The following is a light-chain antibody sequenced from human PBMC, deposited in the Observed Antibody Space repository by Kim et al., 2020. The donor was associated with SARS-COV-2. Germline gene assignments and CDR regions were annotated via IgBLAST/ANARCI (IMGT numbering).Light chain of an antibody. CDR2: KAS. CDR3: QQYHSYSYT. J-gene: IGKJ2*01. V-gene: IGKV1-5*03. CDR1: QSISSW. Sequence: DIHMTQSPSTLSASVGDRVTITCRASQSISSWLAWYQQKPGKAPKLLIYKASDLESGVPSRFSGSGSGTEFTLTITSLQPDDFATYYCQQYHSYSYTFGQGTKLEI.